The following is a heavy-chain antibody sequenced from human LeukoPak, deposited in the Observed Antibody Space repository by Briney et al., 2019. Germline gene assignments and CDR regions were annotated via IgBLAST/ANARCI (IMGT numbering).Heavy chain of an antibody. J-gene: IGHJ4*02. Sequence: GGSLRLSCAASGFTFSNARMSWVRQAPGKGLEWVGRIKSKTDGGTTDYAAPVKGRFTISRDDSKNTLYLQMNSLKTEDTAVYYCTIHQTTVVTNYFDYWGQGTLVTVSS. V-gene: IGHV3-15*01. CDR3: TIHQTTVVTNYFDY. D-gene: IGHD4-23*01. CDR2: IKSKTDGGTT. CDR1: GFTFSNAR.